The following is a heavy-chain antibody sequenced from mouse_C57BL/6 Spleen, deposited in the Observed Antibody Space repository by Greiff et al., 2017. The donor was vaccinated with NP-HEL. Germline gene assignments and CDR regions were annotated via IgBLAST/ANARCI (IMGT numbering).Heavy chain of an antibody. V-gene: IGHV7-4*01. Sequence: EVQGVESGGGLVQPGASLRLSCAASGFTFTDYYMSWVRQPPGKAPEWLALIRNKANGYTTESTASVTGRFTISRDNSKNNLYLQMNTLRAEDSATYYCVKGGPDWYFDVWGTETTVTVSS. CDR3: VKGGPDWYFDV. CDR1: GFTFTDYY. CDR2: IRNKANGYTT. J-gene: IGHJ1*03.